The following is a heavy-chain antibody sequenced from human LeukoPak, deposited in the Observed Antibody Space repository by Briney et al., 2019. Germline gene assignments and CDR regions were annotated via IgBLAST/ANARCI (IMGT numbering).Heavy chain of an antibody. CDR1: GFTFSDYS. Sequence: GGSLRLSCAASGFTFSDYSMNWVRQAPGKGLEWVSSISSRSAYIYYADSVKGRFTISRDNAKNSLYLQMNSLRAEDTSVYYCARRDYEDAFDIWGQGTLVSVSS. CDR3: ARRDYEDAFDI. D-gene: IGHD4-17*01. J-gene: IGHJ3*02. V-gene: IGHV3-21*01. CDR2: ISSRSAYI.